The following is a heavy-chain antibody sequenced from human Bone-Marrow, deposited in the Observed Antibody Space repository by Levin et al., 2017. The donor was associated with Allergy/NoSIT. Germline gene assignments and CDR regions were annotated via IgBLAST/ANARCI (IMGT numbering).Heavy chain of an antibody. J-gene: IGHJ4*02. CDR3: ARNAADDYGDFSPLDY. D-gene: IGHD4-17*01. Sequence: PSETLSLTCAASGFNFDIYTMNWVRQAPGKGLEWLAFISGSSGYIHYAASLKSRFTVSRDNAQRSVFLEMTSLTAEDTAVYYCARNAADDYGDFSPLDYWGQGILVTVSS. V-gene: IGHV3-21*01. CDR1: GFNFDIYT. CDR2: ISGSSGYI.